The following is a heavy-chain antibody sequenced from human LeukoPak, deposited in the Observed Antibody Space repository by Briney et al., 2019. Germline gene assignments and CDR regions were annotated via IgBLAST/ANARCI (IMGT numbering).Heavy chain of an antibody. J-gene: IGHJ4*02. D-gene: IGHD4-23*01. CDR1: GFPFSDYW. Sequence: GGSLRLSCAASGFPFSDYWMSWVRQAPGKGLEWVANIKYDGNEEYYVDSVKGRFTISRDNAKNSLYLQLNSLRVEDTAVYYCRSGGAAPGSFDNWGQGTLVIVSP. CDR2: IKYDGNEE. CDR3: RSGGAAPGSFDN. V-gene: IGHV3-7*01.